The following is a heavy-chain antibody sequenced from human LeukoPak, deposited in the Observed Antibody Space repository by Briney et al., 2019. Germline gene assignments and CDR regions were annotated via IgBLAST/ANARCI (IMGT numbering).Heavy chain of an antibody. J-gene: IGHJ6*02. V-gene: IGHV3-9*01. CDR1: GFTFDDYA. CDR3: AKENTLYGMDV. Sequence: GRPLRLSCAASGFTFDDYAMHWVRQAPGKGLEWVSGISWNSGSISYADSVKGRFTISRDNAKNSLYLQMNSLRAEDTALYYCAKENTLYGMDVWGQGTTVTVSS. CDR2: ISWNSGSI.